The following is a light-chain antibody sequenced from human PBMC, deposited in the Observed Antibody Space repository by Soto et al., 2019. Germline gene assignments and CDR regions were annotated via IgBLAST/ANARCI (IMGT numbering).Light chain of an antibody. Sequence: QSALTQPASVSGSPGQSITISCTGTSSDVGGYNYVSWYQQHPGKAPKLMIYDVSNRPSGVSNRFSGSKSGNTASLTISGLQAEDEVDYYCSSYTGSSTPCVYVFGTGSNV. CDR2: DVS. CDR1: SSDVGGYNY. V-gene: IGLV2-14*01. CDR3: SSYTGSSTPCVYV. J-gene: IGLJ1*01.